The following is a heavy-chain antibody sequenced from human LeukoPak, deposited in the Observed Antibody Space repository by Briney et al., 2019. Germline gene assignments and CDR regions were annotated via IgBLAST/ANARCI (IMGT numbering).Heavy chain of an antibody. V-gene: IGHV1-46*01. CDR1: GYTFTSYY. CDR2: INPSGGST. D-gene: IGHD4-17*01. CDR3: ARDPFLYYGDYP. Sequence: ASVKVSCKASGYTFTSYYIHWVRQAPGQGLEWMAIINPSGGSTSYAQKFQGRVTMTRDTSTSTVYMELSSLRSEDTAVYYCARDPFLYYGDYPWGQGTLVTVSS. J-gene: IGHJ5*02.